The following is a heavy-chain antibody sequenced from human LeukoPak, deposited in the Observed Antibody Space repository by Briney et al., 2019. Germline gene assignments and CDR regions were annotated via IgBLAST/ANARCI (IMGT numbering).Heavy chain of an antibody. V-gene: IGHV4-30-4*01. D-gene: IGHD5-18*01. J-gene: IGHJ6*02. CDR3: ARGPRRGYSYGYVGQNYYYYGMDV. Sequence: TSSETLSLTCNVSGGSVSSGDSYWSWIRQPPGKGLEWIGCILYSGSTYYNPSLKSRISILMDTSKNQFSLKLSSVTAADTAVYYCARGPRRGYSYGYVGQNYYYYGMDVWGQGTTVTVSS. CDR2: ILYSGST. CDR1: GGSVSSGDSY.